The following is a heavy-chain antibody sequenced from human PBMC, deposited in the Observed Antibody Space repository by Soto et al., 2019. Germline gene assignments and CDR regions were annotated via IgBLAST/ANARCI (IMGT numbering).Heavy chain of an antibody. D-gene: IGHD2-2*01. CDR1: GGTFSSYA. CDR2: IIPISDTT. V-gene: IGHV1-69*01. Sequence: QVQLVQSGAEVKKPGSSVKVSCKASGGTFSSYAISWVRQAPGQGLEWMGGIIPISDTTNYAQKFQGRVTITADESTSTAYMELSSLRSEDTAVYYCARAQGSSTSLEIYYYYYDGMDVWGQVTTVTVSS. CDR3: ARAQGSSTSLEIYYYYYDGMDV. J-gene: IGHJ6*02.